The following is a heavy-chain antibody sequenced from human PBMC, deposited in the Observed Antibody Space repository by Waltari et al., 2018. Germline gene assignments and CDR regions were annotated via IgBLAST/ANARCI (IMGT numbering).Heavy chain of an antibody. Sequence: EVQLVESGGGLVQPGGSLRLSCATSGFPFRSYERNWVRQAPGKGLEWVSYISTTGSTIYYADSVKGRFTISRDNAKNSLSLQMNSLRAEDTAVYYCATYIAAVLDYWGQGTLVTVSS. D-gene: IGHD6-13*01. CDR1: GFPFRSYE. V-gene: IGHV3-48*03. CDR3: ATYIAAVLDY. J-gene: IGHJ4*02. CDR2: ISTTGSTI.